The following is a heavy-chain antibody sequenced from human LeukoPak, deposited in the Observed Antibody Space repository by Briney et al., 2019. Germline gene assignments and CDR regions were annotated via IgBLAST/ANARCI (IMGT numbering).Heavy chain of an antibody. D-gene: IGHD6-19*01. CDR2: INPNSGGT. CDR3: ARGGVRRAVAGPKLTYFDY. Sequence: ASVKVSCKASGYTFTGYYMRWVRQAPGQGLEWMGWINPNSGGTNYAQKFQGRVTMTRDTSISTAYMELSRLRSDDTAVYYCARGGVRRAVAGPKLTYFDYWGQGTLVTVSS. J-gene: IGHJ4*02. V-gene: IGHV1-2*02. CDR1: GYTFTGYY.